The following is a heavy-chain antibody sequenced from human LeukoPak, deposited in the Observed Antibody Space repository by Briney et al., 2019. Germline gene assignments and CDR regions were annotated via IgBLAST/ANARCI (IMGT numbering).Heavy chain of an antibody. D-gene: IGHD3-16*02. Sequence: PGGSLRLSCAASGFPVSSNYMSWVRQAPGKGLEWVSVIYRDDTTYYADSVKGRFTIFRDNSKNTLYLQMNSLRDDDTAVYYCARAPYGVGYTAERDYWGQGTPVTVSS. CDR2: IYRDDTT. CDR1: GFPVSSNY. J-gene: IGHJ4*02. CDR3: ARAPYGVGYTAERDY. V-gene: IGHV3-53*01.